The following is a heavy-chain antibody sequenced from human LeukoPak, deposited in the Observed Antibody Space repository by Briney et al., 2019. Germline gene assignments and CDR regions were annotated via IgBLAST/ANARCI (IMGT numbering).Heavy chain of an antibody. CDR1: GGAISSGDYY. CDR3: ARVLRAASWRSYDY. CDR2: IYYSGST. D-gene: IGHD5-18*01. J-gene: IGHJ4*02. Sequence: SETLSLTCTVSGGAISSGDYYWSWIRQPPGKGLEWIGYIYYSGSTNYNPSLKSRVTISIDTSRNQFSLRLNSMTAADTAVYYCARVLRAASWRSYDYWGQGSLVTVSS. V-gene: IGHV4-61*08.